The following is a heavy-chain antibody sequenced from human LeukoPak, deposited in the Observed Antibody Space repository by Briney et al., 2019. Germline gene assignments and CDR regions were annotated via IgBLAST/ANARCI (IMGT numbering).Heavy chain of an antibody. CDR2: IVGSGVTT. V-gene: IGHV3-23*01. D-gene: IGHD4/OR15-4a*01. CDR3: ARRAGAYSHPYDY. CDR1: GFTFSNYG. J-gene: IGHJ4*02. Sequence: GGSLRLSCVASGFTFSNYGMNWVRQAPGKGLEWVSGIVGSGVTTYYADSVKGRFTISRDNSKNTLYLHMNGLRVEDTAIYYCARRAGAYSHPYDYWGQGTLVTVSS.